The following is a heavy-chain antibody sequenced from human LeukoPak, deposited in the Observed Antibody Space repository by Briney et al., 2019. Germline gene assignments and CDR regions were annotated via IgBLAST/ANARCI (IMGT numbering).Heavy chain of an antibody. CDR2: ISSSSSYT. J-gene: IGHJ4*02. Sequence: PGGSLRLSCAASGFTFSDYYMSWIRQAPGKGLEWVSYISSSSSYTHYADSVKGRFTISRDNAKNSLYLQMNSLRAEDTAVYYCARAPQYQPYYFDYWGQGTLVTVSS. CDR1: GFTFSDYY. V-gene: IGHV3-11*06. CDR3: ARAPQYQPYYFDY. D-gene: IGHD2-2*01.